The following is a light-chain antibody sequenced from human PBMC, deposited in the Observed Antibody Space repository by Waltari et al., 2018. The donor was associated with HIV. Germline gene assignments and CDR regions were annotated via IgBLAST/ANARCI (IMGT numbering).Light chain of an antibody. V-gene: IGKV1-27*01. CDR1: RDIRND. J-gene: IGKJ5*01. CDR3: QNYDSAPVA. Sequence: DIQMSQVPSSLSASVGDRVTITCRASRDIRNDLAWYQQKAGEAPKLRIYAASTLRSGVPSRFRGSGSGTDFTLTIDGLQPEDVASYYCQNYDSAPVAFGQGTRLEI. CDR2: AAS.